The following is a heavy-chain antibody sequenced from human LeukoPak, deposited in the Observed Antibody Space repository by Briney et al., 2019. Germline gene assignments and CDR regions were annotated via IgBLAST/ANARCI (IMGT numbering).Heavy chain of an antibody. J-gene: IGHJ4*02. V-gene: IGHV4-59*05. Sequence: PSETLSLTCTVSGGSISSYYWSWIRQPPGKGLEWIGSIYYSGSTYYNPSLKSRVTISVDTSKNQFSLKLSSVTAADTAVYYCARLRYFDWPQLDYWGQGTLVTVSS. CDR2: IYYSGST. D-gene: IGHD3-9*01. CDR3: ARLRYFDWPQLDY. CDR1: GGSISSYY.